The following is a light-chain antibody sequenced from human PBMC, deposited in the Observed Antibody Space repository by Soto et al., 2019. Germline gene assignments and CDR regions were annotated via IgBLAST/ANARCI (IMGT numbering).Light chain of an antibody. V-gene: IGLV1-40*01. Sequence: QSVLTQPPPVSGAPGQRVTISCTGGSSKIGAGYDVHWYQQLPGTAPKLLIYGNSNRPSGVPDRFSGSKSGTSASLAITGLQAEDEADYYCQSYDSSLSGSYVFGTGTKVTVL. CDR2: GNS. CDR1: SSKIGAGYD. CDR3: QSYDSSLSGSYV. J-gene: IGLJ1*01.